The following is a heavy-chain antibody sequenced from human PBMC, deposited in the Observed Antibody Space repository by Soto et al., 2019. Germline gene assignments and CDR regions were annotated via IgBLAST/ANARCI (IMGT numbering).Heavy chain of an antibody. V-gene: IGHV4-59*01. CDR2: IYYSGST. J-gene: IGHJ4*02. D-gene: IGHD5-18*01. CDR3: ARVDTAMVFDY. CDR1: GGSISSYY. Sequence: SETLSLTCTVSGGSISSYYWSWIRQPPGKGLEWIGYIYYSGSTNYNPSLKSRVTISVDTSKNQFSLKLSSVTAADTAVYYCARVDTAMVFDYWGQGTLVTVSS.